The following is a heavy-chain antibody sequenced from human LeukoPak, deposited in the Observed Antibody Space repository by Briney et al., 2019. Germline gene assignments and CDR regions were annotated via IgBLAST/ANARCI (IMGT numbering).Heavy chain of an antibody. V-gene: IGHV1-69*04. Sequence: ASVKVSCKASGGTFSSYAISWVRQGPGQGLEWMGRIIPILGIANYAQKFQGRVTITADKSTSTAYMELSSLRSEDTAVYYCAFAPSAPSALDYWGQGTLVTVSS. J-gene: IGHJ4*02. D-gene: IGHD6-19*01. CDR1: GGTFSSYA. CDR2: IIPILGIA. CDR3: AFAPSAPSALDY.